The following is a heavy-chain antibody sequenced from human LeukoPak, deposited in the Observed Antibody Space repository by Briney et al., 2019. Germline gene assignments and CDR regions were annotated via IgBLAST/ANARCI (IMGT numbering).Heavy chain of an antibody. J-gene: IGHJ4*02. CDR2: FSGSGGST. D-gene: IGHD6-19*01. CDR3: AKLPRSSGWYLFGGYYFDY. V-gene: IGHV3-23*01. Sequence: GGSLRLSWAASGFTFSTNYMSWVRQAPGKGLEWVSAFSGSGGSTYYADSVKGRFTISRDNSKNTLYLQMNSLRAEDTAVYYCAKLPRSSGWYLFGGYYFDYWGQGTLVTVSS. CDR1: GFTFSTNY.